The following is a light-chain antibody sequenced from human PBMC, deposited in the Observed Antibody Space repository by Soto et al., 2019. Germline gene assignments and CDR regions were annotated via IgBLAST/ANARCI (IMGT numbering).Light chain of an antibody. CDR1: SSDVGGYNY. CDR3: SSYTRSSTCV. V-gene: IGLV2-14*01. CDR2: EVT. J-gene: IGLJ3*02. Sequence: QSALTQPASVSGSPGQSITISCTGTSSDVGGYNYVSWYQHHPGKAPKLMIYEVTNRPSGVSNRFSGSKSGNTASLTISGLQAEDEADYYCSSYTRSSTCVFGGGTKLTVL.